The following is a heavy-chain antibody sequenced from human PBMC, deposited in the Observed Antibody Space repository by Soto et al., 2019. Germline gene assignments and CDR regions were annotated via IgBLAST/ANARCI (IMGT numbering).Heavy chain of an antibody. J-gene: IGHJ5*02. CDR3: AKGQVELPAERDWVDP. CDR2: ISGSGGST. CDR1: GFTFSSYA. D-gene: IGHD1-26*01. Sequence: EVQLLESGGGLVQPGGSLRLSCAASGFTFSSYAMSWVRQAPGKGLEWVSVISGSGGSTYYADSVKGRFTISRDTSKDTLYLQMNSRRAEATPVYYCAKGQVELPAERDWVDPWGPGTLVTVSS. V-gene: IGHV3-23*01.